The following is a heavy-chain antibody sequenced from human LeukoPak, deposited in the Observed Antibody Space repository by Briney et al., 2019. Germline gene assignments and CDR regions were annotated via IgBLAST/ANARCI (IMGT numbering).Heavy chain of an antibody. Sequence: PGGSLRLSCAASQFTFSSYWMSWVRQAPGKGLEWVATIRQDGSQKYYVDSVKGRFTISRDNAKNSLYLQMNSLRAEDTAVYYCARESGSVISEVDFDYWGQGTLVTVSS. CDR2: IRQDGSQK. V-gene: IGHV3-7*01. J-gene: IGHJ4*02. CDR1: QFTFSSYW. D-gene: IGHD2-21*01. CDR3: ARESGSVISEVDFDY.